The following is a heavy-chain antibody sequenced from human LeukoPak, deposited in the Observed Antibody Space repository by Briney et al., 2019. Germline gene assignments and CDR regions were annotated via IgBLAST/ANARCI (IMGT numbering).Heavy chain of an antibody. D-gene: IGHD1-26*01. Sequence: PGGSLRLSCAASGFTFSSYWMSWVRQAPGKGLEWVANIKQDGSEKYYVDSVKGRFTISRDNAKNSPYLQMNSLRAEDTAVYYCARAPIVGATLYYYYMDVWGKGTTVTISS. V-gene: IGHV3-7*01. CDR2: IKQDGSEK. CDR3: ARAPIVGATLYYYYMDV. J-gene: IGHJ6*03. CDR1: GFTFSSYW.